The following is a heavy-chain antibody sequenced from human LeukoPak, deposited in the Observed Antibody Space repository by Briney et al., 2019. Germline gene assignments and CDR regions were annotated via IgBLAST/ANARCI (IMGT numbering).Heavy chain of an antibody. CDR1: GATVSGNH. Sequence: GGSLRLSCAASGATVSGNHMSWVRQAPRKGLEWVSVLYSSGRTDYADSVKGRFTLSRDNSKNTMYLQMNNLRAEDTALYYCARGSYVMDDWGQGTLVIVSS. J-gene: IGHJ4*02. CDR3: ARGSYVMDD. V-gene: IGHV3-53*01. CDR2: LYSSGRT. D-gene: IGHD3-16*01.